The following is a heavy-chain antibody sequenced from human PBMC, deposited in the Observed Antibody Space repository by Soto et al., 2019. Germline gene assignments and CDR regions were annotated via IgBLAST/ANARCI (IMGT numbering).Heavy chain of an antibody. CDR3: TTETWSPLDYYDSSGYYYFDY. Sequence: GGSLRLSCAASGFTFSNAWMSWVRQAPGKGLEWVGRIKRNTDGGTRDYAAPVKGRFTISRDDSKNTLDLQMNSLKTRDTAVYYCTTETWSPLDYYDSSGYYYFDYWGQGTLVTVSS. CDR2: IKRNTDGGTR. V-gene: IGHV3-15*01. CDR1: GFTFSNAW. D-gene: IGHD3-22*01. J-gene: IGHJ4*02.